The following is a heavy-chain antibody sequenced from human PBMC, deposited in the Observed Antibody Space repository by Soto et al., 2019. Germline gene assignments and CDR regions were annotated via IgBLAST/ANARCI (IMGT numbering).Heavy chain of an antibody. V-gene: IGHV2-5*02. Sequence: QITLKESGPTLVKPTQTLTLTCTFSGFSLTTSGLGWCWFRQPTGQALEWLALIYWDDDKRYSPSRKSRLTITNDTSKNQVVPTISNMDPADTATYFCAHRTTTVTWWFDPCGQGTLVTVSS. CDR1: GFSLTTSGLG. CDR3: AHRTTTVTWWFDP. J-gene: IGHJ5*02. CDR2: IYWDDDK. D-gene: IGHD4-17*01.